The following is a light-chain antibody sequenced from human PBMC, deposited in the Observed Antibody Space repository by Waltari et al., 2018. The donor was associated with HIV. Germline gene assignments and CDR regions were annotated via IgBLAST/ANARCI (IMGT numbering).Light chain of an antibody. CDR1: QSLLSSSNKKHY. CDR3: QQFYRTPLT. V-gene: IGKV4-1*01. J-gene: IGKJ1*01. CDR2: WAS. Sequence: DIAMTQSPDSLAVSLGERATINCKSRQSLLSSSNKKHYVAWYQQKPGHPPKLLIHWASTRESGVPDRFSGSGSATDFTLTINSLQAEDVAVYYCQQFYRTPLTFGQGTKVEIK.